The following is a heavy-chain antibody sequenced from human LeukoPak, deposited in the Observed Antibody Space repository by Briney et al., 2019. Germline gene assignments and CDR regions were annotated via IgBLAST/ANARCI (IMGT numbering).Heavy chain of an antibody. CDR3: ARGVPGSSWFDP. D-gene: IGHD3-16*02. J-gene: IGHJ5*02. CDR1: GGSFSGYY. V-gene: IGHV4-34*01. CDR2: INHSGST. Sequence: PSETLSLTCAVYGGSFSGYYWSWIRQPPGKGLEWIGEINHSGSTNYNPSLKSRVTISVDTSKNQFSLKLSSVTAADTAVYYCARGVPGSSWFDPWGQGTLVTVSS.